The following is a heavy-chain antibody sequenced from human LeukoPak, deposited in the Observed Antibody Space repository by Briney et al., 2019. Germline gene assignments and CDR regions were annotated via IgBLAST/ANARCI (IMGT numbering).Heavy chain of an antibody. CDR3: AKDSRVLVRYYFDY. D-gene: IGHD2-21*01. V-gene: IGHV3-23*01. Sequence: GGSLRLSCAASGFTFSSYAMSWVRQAPGKGLEWVSAISGSGGSTYYADSVKGRFTISRDNSKNTLYLQMNSLRAEDTVVYYCAKDSRVLVRYYFDYWGQGTLVTVSS. J-gene: IGHJ4*02. CDR2: ISGSGGST. CDR1: GFTFSSYA.